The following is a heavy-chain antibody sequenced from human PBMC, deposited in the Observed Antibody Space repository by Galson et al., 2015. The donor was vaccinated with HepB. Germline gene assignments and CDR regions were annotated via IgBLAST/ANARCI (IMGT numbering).Heavy chain of an antibody. D-gene: IGHD5-18*01. CDR1: GFTFSSYG. CDR3: AKDGGRGYTYGPNWFDP. J-gene: IGHJ5*02. CDR2: VSYDGSNK. V-gene: IGHV3-30*18. Sequence: SLRLSCAASGFTFSSYGMHWVRQAPGKGLEWVAVVSYDGSNKYYADSVKGRFTISRDNSKITLYLQMNSLRAEDTAIYYCAKDGGRGYTYGPNWFDPWGQGTLVTVSS.